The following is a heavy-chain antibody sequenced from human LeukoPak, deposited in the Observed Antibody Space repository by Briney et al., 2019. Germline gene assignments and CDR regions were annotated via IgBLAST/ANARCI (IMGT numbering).Heavy chain of an antibody. CDR3: AKGYCSGGSCRRYYGMDV. CDR1: GYRFTSYW. CDR2: IYPGDSDT. J-gene: IGHJ6*04. Sequence: GESLQISCKGSGYRFTSYWIGWVRQMPGKGLEWMGIIYPGDSDTRYSPSFQGQVTISADKSISTAYLQWSSLKASDTAMYYCAKGYCSGGSCRRYYGMDVWGKGTTVTVSS. V-gene: IGHV5-51*01. D-gene: IGHD2-15*01.